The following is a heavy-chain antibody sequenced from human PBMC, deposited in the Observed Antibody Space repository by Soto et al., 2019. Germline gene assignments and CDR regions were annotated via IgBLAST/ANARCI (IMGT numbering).Heavy chain of an antibody. V-gene: IGHV3-30-3*01. J-gene: IGHJ5*02. CDR1: GFTFSSYF. Sequence: PGGSLRLSCAASGFTFSSYFMHWVRQAPGKGLEWVALTSYDGSNGYYADSVKGRFTISRDNSKNALYLQMNSLRVEDTAVYYCARDYGGYGGPSRRFDPWGQGTLVTVSS. CDR3: ARDYGGYGGPSRRFDP. D-gene: IGHD1-26*01. CDR2: TSYDGSNG.